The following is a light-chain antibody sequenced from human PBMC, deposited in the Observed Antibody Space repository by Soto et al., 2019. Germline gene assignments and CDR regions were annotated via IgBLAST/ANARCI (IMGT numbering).Light chain of an antibody. J-gene: IGKJ4*01. Sequence: AIRMTQSPSSISASTGDRVTITCRASQGINNYLAWYQQKPGKAPNLLIYAASTLQSGVPSRFSGSGSGTDFTLTISSLQPGDFATYYCQQLNSYPLTFGGGTKVDIK. CDR1: QGINNY. V-gene: IGKV1-8*01. CDR3: QQLNSYPLT. CDR2: AAS.